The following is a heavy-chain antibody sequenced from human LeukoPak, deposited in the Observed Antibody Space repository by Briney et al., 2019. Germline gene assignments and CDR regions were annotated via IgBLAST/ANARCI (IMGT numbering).Heavy chain of an antibody. D-gene: IGHD6-19*01. V-gene: IGHV1-3*01. Sequence: ASVNVSCKASGYSFTSYAMHWVRQVPGQRLEWMGWVNAGNGDTKYSQKFQGRVTITRDTSASTAYMELSSLRSEDTAMYHCTTESIEVAGIGNYWGQGTLVTVSS. CDR2: VNAGNGDT. CDR3: TTESIEVAGIGNY. CDR1: GYSFTSYA. J-gene: IGHJ4*02.